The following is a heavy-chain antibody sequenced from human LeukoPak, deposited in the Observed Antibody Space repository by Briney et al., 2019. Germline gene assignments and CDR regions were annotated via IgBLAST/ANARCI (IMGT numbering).Heavy chain of an antibody. Sequence: GRSLRLSCAASGFTFSSYAMHWVRQAPGKGLEWVAVISYDGSNKYYADSVKGRFTISRDNSKNTLYLQMNSLRAEDTAVYYCARVAGSYRADGDYWGQGTLVTVFS. V-gene: IGHV3-30*01. J-gene: IGHJ4*02. D-gene: IGHD1-26*01. CDR3: ARVAGSYRADGDY. CDR1: GFTFSSYA. CDR2: ISYDGSNK.